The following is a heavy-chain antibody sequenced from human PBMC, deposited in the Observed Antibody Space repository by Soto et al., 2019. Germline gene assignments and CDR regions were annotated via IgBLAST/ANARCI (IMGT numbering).Heavy chain of an antibody. D-gene: IGHD4-17*01. CDR2: IRSKANSYAT. J-gene: IGHJ4*02. CDR1: GFTFSGSA. V-gene: IGHV3-73*01. CDR3: TRFPRGTPVTNLDF. Sequence: GGSLRLSCATSGFTFSGSAMHWVRQASGKGLEWVGRIRSKANSYATAYAASVKGRFTISRDDSKNTTYLQMNSLKTEDTAVYYCTRFPRGTPVTNLDFWGQGTLVTVSA.